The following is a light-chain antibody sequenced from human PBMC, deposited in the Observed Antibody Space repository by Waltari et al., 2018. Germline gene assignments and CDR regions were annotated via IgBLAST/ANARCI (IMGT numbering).Light chain of an antibody. CDR1: SSSIGRNT. Sequence: QSVLTQPPSASGTPGQRVTISCSGSSSSIGRNTVNWYQQLPGTAPKLLIHTNNRRPSGVPVRFSGSQAGTSASLAISGLQSEDEADYYCATWDDSLNVSFGGGTKLTVL. CDR2: TNN. J-gene: IGLJ2*01. V-gene: IGLV1-44*01. CDR3: ATWDDSLNVS.